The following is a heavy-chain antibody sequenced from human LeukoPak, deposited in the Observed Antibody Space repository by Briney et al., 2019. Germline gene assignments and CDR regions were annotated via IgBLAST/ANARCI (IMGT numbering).Heavy chain of an antibody. CDR2: IYYSGST. V-gene: IGHV4-39*02. D-gene: IGHD6-13*01. J-gene: IGHJ4*02. Sequence: KPSETLSLTCTVSGGSISSSSYYWGWIRQPPGKGLEWIGSIYYSGSTYYNPSLKSRVTISVDTSKNQFSLKLSSVTAADTAVYYCAREGNSSSWSLGLDYWGQGTLVTVSS. CDR1: GGSISSSSYY. CDR3: AREGNSSSWSLGLDY.